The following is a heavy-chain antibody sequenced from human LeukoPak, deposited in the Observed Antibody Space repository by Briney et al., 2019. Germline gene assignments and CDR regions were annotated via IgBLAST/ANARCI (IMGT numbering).Heavy chain of an antibody. J-gene: IGHJ4*02. V-gene: IGHV3-30*03. D-gene: IGHD3-22*01. CDR3: ARDGYPGRYYFDY. CDR1: GFTFSSYG. Sequence: GGSLRLSCAASGFTFSSYGMHWVRQAPGKGLEWVAVISYDGSNKYYADSVKGRFTISRDNAKNSLYLQMNSLRAEDTAVYYCARDGYPGRYYFDYWGQGTLVTVSS. CDR2: ISYDGSNK.